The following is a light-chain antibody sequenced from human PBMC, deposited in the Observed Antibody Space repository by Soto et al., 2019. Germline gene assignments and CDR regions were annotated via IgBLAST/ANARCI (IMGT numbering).Light chain of an antibody. Sequence: EIVLTQSPGTLSLSPGERATLSCRASQSVSSSYLAWYQHKPGQAPRLLIDGASSRATGIPDRFSGSGSGTDFTLTISRLEPEDFAVYYCQQYGSSPPYTFGQGTKLEIK. CDR1: QSVSSSY. CDR2: GAS. V-gene: IGKV3-20*01. J-gene: IGKJ2*01. CDR3: QQYGSSPPYT.